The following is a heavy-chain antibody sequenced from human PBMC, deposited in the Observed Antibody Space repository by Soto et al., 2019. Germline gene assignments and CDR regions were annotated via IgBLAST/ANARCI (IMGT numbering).Heavy chain of an antibody. V-gene: IGHV3-53*04. CDR1: GVTVSSNY. CDR2: IYSGGST. J-gene: IGHJ6*03. Sequence: GVSLRHSCAASGVTVSSNYMSCVRQAPGKGLEWVSVIYSGGSTYYADSVKGRFTISRHNSKNTLYLQMNSLRAEDTAVYYCARGLVVPAAMVRYYYYYYMDVWGKGTTVTVSS. CDR3: ARGLVVPAAMVRYYYYYYMDV. D-gene: IGHD2-2*01.